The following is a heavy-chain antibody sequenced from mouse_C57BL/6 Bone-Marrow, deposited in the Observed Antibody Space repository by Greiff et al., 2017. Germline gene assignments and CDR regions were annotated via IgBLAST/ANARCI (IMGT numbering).Heavy chain of an antibody. CDR1: GFTFSDYY. Sequence: DVQLVESGGGLVQPGGSLKLSCAASGFTFSDYYMYWVRQTPEKRLEWVAYISNGGGSTYYPDTVKGRFTISRDNAKNTLYLQMSRLKSEDTAMYYCARRGGYLDYWGQGTTLTVSS. CDR2: ISNGGGST. CDR3: ARRGGYLDY. V-gene: IGHV5-12*01. J-gene: IGHJ2*01.